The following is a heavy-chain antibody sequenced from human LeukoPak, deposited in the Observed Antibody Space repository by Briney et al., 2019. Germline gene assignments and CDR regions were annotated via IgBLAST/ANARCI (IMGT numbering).Heavy chain of an antibody. CDR1: GYTFTGYY. V-gene: IGHV1-2*02. Sequence: ASVKVSCKASGYTFTGYYMHWVRQAPGQGLEWMGWINPNSGGTNYAQKFQGRVTMTRDTSISTAYMELSRLRSDDTAVYYCARFYCSSTSCYTGFDYWGQGTLVTVSS. CDR2: INPNSGGT. J-gene: IGHJ4*02. CDR3: ARFYCSSTSCYTGFDY. D-gene: IGHD2-2*02.